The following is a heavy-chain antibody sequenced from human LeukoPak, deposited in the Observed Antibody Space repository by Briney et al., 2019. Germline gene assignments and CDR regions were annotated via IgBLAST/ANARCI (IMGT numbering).Heavy chain of an antibody. Sequence: GASVKVSCKASGCTFTSYDINWVRQATGQGLEWMGWMNPNSGNTGYAQKFQGRVTMTRNTSISTAYMELSSLRSEDTAVYYCARGRYDFWSGYFKYNWFDPWGQGTLVTVSS. CDR2: MNPNSGNT. V-gene: IGHV1-8*01. J-gene: IGHJ5*02. CDR1: GCTFTSYD. D-gene: IGHD3-3*01. CDR3: ARGRYDFWSGYFKYNWFDP.